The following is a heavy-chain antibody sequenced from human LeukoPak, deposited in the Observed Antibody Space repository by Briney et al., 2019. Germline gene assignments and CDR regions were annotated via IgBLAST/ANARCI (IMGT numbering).Heavy chain of an antibody. Sequence: PGGSLRLSCAASGFTFSSYSMNWVRQAPGKGLEWVSYISSSSSTIYYADSVKGRFTISRDNAKNSLYLQMNSLRAEDTAVYYCARMMVSTAIFGVINYYYYYMDVWGKGTTVTVSS. CDR3: ARMMVSTAIFGVINYYYYYMDV. J-gene: IGHJ6*03. CDR2: ISSSSSTI. V-gene: IGHV3-48*01. CDR1: GFTFSSYS. D-gene: IGHD3-3*01.